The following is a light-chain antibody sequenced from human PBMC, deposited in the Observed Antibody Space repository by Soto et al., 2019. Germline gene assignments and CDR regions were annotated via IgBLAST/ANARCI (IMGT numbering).Light chain of an antibody. CDR3: QHCHEYPYT. CDR1: QATNS. J-gene: IGKJ2*01. CDR2: DAS. Sequence: IQLTQSPSFLSASVGGRVTITCRASQATNSFAWYQQRPGRAPRLLIHDASTLESGVPSRFSGSGFGTEFTLTISSLQPDDFATYYCQHCHEYPYTFGQGTNLEIK. V-gene: IGKV1D-13*01.